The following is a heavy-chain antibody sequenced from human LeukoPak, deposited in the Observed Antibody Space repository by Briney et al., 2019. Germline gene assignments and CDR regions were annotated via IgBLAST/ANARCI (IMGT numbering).Heavy chain of an antibody. Sequence: SETLSLTCTVSGGSISSNYWNWIRQPPGKGLEWIGYISHSGNTSYNSSFSSRVTISPDTSRTHFSLQLNSVTAADTAVYYCVRGYYDSRGYSSPFDYWGQGTLVTVSS. CDR2: ISHSGNT. V-gene: IGHV4-59*01. J-gene: IGHJ4*02. CDR3: VRGYYDSRGYSSPFDY. CDR1: GGSISSNY. D-gene: IGHD3-22*01.